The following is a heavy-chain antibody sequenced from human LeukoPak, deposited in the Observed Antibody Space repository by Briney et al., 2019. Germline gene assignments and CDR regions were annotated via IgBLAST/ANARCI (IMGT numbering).Heavy chain of an antibody. D-gene: IGHD5-12*01. Sequence: GGSLRLSCAASGFTFSTYGMHWVRQAPGKGLEWVAFIRYDGSNKYYPDSVKGRFTISRDNSKNTLYLQMNSLRSEDTAVYYCARVGGYDDYWGQGTLVTVSS. V-gene: IGHV3-30*02. CDR1: GFTFSTYG. CDR3: ARVGGYDDY. J-gene: IGHJ4*02. CDR2: IRYDGSNK.